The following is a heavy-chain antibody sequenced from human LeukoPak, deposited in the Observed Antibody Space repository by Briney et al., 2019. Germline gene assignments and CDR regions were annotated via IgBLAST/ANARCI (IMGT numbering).Heavy chain of an antibody. CDR3: AREVRCSGGSCHHNWFDP. Sequence: GASVKVSCKASGYTFTSYDINWVRQATGQGLEWMGWMNPNSGNTGYAQKFQDRVTMTRNTSISTAYMELSSLRSEDTAVYYCAREVRCSGGSCHHNWFDPWGQGTLVTVSS. V-gene: IGHV1-8*01. CDR2: MNPNSGNT. J-gene: IGHJ5*02. CDR1: GYTFTSYD. D-gene: IGHD2-15*01.